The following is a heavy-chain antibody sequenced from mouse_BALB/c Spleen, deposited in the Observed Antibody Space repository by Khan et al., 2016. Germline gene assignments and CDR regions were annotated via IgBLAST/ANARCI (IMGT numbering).Heavy chain of an antibody. J-gene: IGHJ4*01. V-gene: IGHV5-17*02. D-gene: IGHD2-2*01. CDR1: GFTFSSFG. Sequence: EVELVESGGGLVQPGGSRKLSCAASGFTFSSFGMHWVRQAPEKGLEWVAYISSGSSTIYYADTVKGRFTISRDNPKNTLFLQMTSLRSEDTAMYYCARSNYGNDERDYYAMDYWGQGTSVTVSS. CDR2: ISSGSSTI. CDR3: ARSNYGNDERDYYAMDY.